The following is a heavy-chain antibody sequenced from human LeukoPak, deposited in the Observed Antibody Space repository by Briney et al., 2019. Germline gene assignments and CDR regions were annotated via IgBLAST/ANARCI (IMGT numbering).Heavy chain of an antibody. CDR1: GGSFSGYY. CDR3: ARHHGSGSPSYYYYGMDV. CDR2: IYYSGST. Sequence: PSETLSLTCAVYGGSFSGYYWSWIRQPPGKGLEWIGYIYYSGSTNYNPSLKSRVTISVDTSKNQFSLKLSSVTAADTAVYYCARHHGSGSPSYYYYGMDVWGQGTTVTVSS. J-gene: IGHJ6*02. D-gene: IGHD3-10*01. V-gene: IGHV4-59*01.